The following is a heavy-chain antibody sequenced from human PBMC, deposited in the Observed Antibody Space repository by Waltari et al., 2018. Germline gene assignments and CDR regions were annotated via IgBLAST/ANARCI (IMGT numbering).Heavy chain of an antibody. Sequence: EVQLVESGGGLVQPGGALRLSCAASGFTFTSYWMHWVRQAQGKGLVWLSLITSDGSTTSYGDSVKGRFTISRDNAKNTLYLQMNSLRAEDTAVYYCSAGTVYWGQGILVTVSS. V-gene: IGHV3-74*01. CDR2: ITSDGSTT. CDR1: GFTFTSYW. CDR3: SAGTVY. D-gene: IGHD1-26*01. J-gene: IGHJ4*02.